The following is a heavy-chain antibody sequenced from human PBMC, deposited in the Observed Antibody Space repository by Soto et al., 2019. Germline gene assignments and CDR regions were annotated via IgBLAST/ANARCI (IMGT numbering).Heavy chain of an antibody. Sequence: QVQLVQSGAEVKKPGASVRVSCHASGDTFSSYDINWMRQATGQGLEWMGWMNPDIRSTGHAQKFQGRVTMPRHTSKSPAYMERSGLRSEDCAVYYLSRGLQRVDDAFDIWGRETMVTACS. CDR2: MNPDIRST. CDR3: SRGLQRVDDAFDI. CDR1: GDTFSSYD. V-gene: IGHV1-8*01. J-gene: IGHJ3*02. D-gene: IGHD3-3*01.